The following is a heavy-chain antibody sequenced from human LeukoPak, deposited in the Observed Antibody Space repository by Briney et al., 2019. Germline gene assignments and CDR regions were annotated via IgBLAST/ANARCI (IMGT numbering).Heavy chain of an antibody. CDR2: TNGSGAST. V-gene: IGHV3-23*01. CDR3: ASGRALVVVTATRGALDI. Sequence: GGSLRLSCAASGFTFSNNDMTWVRPALGKGLEWVSATNGSGASTYYADSVKGTLTISTDNSTNTMYLQMNSSRDTDTAVSDCASGRALVVVTATRGALDIWGEGTMVSVSS. J-gene: IGHJ3*02. CDR1: GFTFSNND. D-gene: IGHD2-21*02.